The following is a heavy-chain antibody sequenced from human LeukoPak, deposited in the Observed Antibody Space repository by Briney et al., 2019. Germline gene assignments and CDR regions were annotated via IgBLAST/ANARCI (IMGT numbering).Heavy chain of an antibody. Sequence: PGGSLRLSCTASGFTFGDYAMSWFRQAPGKGLEWVSSISSSSSYIYYADSVKGRFTISRDNAKNSLYLQMNSLRAEDTAVYYCARDILDIVGATLGGVDYWGQGTLVTVSS. CDR3: ARDILDIVGATLGGVDY. CDR2: ISSSSSYI. J-gene: IGHJ4*02. CDR1: GFTFGDYA. V-gene: IGHV3-21*01. D-gene: IGHD1-26*01.